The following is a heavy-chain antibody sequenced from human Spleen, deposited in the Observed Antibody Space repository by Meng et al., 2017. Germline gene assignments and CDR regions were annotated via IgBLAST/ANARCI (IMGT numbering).Heavy chain of an antibody. CDR3: AREWGTYDTKGFDS. V-gene: IGHV1-18*01. Sequence: ASVKVSCKASGYTFTSYGISWVRQAPGQGLEWMGWISAYDGNTNYAQKLQGRVTMTTDTSTSTVYMELRRLTSEDTAVYYCAREWGTYDTKGFDSWGQGTLVTVSS. CDR2: ISAYDGNT. D-gene: IGHD2-8*01. J-gene: IGHJ4*02. CDR1: GYTFTSYG.